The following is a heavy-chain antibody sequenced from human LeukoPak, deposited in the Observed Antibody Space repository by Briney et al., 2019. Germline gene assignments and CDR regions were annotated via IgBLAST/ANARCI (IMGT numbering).Heavy chain of an antibody. CDR1: GFTFSSYS. V-gene: IGHV3-21*01. D-gene: IGHD6-19*01. Sequence: PGGTLRLSCAASGFTFSSYSMNWVRQAPGKGLEWVSSISSSSSYKYYADSVKSRFPISRANAKNSLSMQMNSLRAEDTAVYYCAREGRARYSSGWYRWFDPWGQGTLVTVSS. CDR3: AREGRARYSSGWYRWFDP. CDR2: ISSSSSYK. J-gene: IGHJ5*02.